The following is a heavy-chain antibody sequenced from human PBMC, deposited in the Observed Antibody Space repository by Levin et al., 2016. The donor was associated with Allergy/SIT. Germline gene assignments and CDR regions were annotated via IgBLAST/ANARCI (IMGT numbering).Heavy chain of an antibody. CDR3: ASRSLGYCSSTSCYTGGGNYYYYYMDV. J-gene: IGHJ6*03. CDR1: GYTFTGYY. Sequence: ASVKVSCKASGYTFTGYYMHWVRQAPGQGLEWMGWINPNSGGTNYAQKFQGRVTITADESTSTAYMELSSLRSEDTAVYYCASRSLGYCSSTSCYTGGGNYYYYYMDVWGKGTTVTVSS. D-gene: IGHD2-2*02. CDR2: INPNSGGT. V-gene: IGHV1-2*02.